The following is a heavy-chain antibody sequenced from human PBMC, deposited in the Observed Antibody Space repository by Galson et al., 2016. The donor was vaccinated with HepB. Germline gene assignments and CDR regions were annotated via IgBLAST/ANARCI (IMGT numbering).Heavy chain of an antibody. V-gene: IGHV5-51*01. Sequence: QSGAEVKKPGESLKISCMGSGYIFSRYWIAWMRQMPGKGLEWMGVIHPADSGTRYNPSFQGQVTISVDKSIDTAYVQWSSLKASDTAMYFCAICLEHRSPVSYFDSWGQGTLVTVSS. CDR3: AICLEHRSPVSYFDS. CDR1: GYIFSRYW. CDR2: IHPADSGT. J-gene: IGHJ4*02. D-gene: IGHD1/OR15-1a*01.